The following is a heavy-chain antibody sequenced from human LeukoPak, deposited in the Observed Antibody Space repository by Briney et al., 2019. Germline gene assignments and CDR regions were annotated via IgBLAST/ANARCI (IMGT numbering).Heavy chain of an antibody. V-gene: IGHV3-23*01. CDR2: ISSSGVST. D-gene: IGHD3-16*01. CDR1: GFTFSSYA. Sequence: GGSLRLSCAASGFTFSSYAMSGVRQAPGRGLEWVSTISSSGVSTFHADSVKGRFTISRDNSKNTLYLQMNSLRAEDTAVYYCAKGLPQGYWGQGTLVTVSS. CDR3: AKGLPQGY. J-gene: IGHJ4*02.